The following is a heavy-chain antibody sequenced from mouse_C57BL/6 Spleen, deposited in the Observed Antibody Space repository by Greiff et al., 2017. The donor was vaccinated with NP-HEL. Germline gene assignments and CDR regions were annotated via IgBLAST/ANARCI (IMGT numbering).Heavy chain of an antibody. J-gene: IGHJ3*01. D-gene: IGHD2-4*01. CDR2: ILPGSGST. CDR3: AREGLRRAWFAY. Sequence: QVQLQQSGAELMKPGDSVKLSCKATGYTFTGYWIEWVKQRPGHGLEWIGEILPGSGSTNYNEQFKGKATFTADPSSNTAYMQHSSLTSEDAAIYYCAREGLRRAWFAYWGQGTLVTVSA. CDR1: GYTFTGYW. V-gene: IGHV1-9*01.